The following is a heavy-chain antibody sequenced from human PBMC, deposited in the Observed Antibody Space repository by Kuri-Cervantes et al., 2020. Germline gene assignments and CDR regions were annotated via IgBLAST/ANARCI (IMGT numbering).Heavy chain of an antibody. J-gene: IGHJ6*02. Sequence: GESLKISCAASGFTVSSNYMSWVRRAPGKGLEWVSVIYGGGSTYYADSVKGRFTISRDNSKNTLYLQMNSLRAEDTAVYYCARDRYDIFTGYYLWGGYGMDVWGQGTTVTVSS. CDR1: GFTVSSNY. V-gene: IGHV3-66*02. CDR3: ARDRYDIFTGYYLWGGYGMDV. CDR2: IYGGGST. D-gene: IGHD3-9*01.